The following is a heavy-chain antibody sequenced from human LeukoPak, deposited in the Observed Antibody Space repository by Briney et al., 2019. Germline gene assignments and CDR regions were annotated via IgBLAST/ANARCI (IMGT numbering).Heavy chain of an antibody. CDR2: ISWNSGSI. J-gene: IGHJ4*02. CDR1: GFTFDDYA. Sequence: GGSLRLSCAASGFTFDDYAMHWVRQAPGKGLEWVSGISWNSGSIGYADPVKGRFTISRDNAKNSLYLQMNSLRAEDTALYYCAKGMGYYDSSGYSALFDYWGQGTLVTVSS. V-gene: IGHV3-9*01. D-gene: IGHD3-22*01. CDR3: AKGMGYYDSSGYSALFDY.